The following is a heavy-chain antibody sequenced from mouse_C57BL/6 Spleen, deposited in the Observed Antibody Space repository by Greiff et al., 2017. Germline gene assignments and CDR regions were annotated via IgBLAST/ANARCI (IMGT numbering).Heavy chain of an antibody. J-gene: IGHJ2*01. D-gene: IGHD1-1*01. CDR1: GYTFTDYN. V-gene: IGHV1-22*01. Sequence: VQLKESGPELVKPGASVKMSCKASGYTFTDYNMHWVKQSHGKSLEWIGYINPNNGGTSYNQKFKGKATLTVNKSSSTAYMELRSLTSEDSAVYYCAKIYYYGSSYGYWGQGTTLTVSS. CDR2: INPNNGGT. CDR3: AKIYYYGSSYGY.